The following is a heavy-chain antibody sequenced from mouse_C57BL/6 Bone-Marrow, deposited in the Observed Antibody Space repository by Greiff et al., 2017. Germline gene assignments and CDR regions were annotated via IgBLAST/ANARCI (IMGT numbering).Heavy chain of an antibody. CDR2: LSSGGDYI. Sequence: EVMLVESGEGLVKPGGSLKLSCAASGFTFSSYAMSWVRQTPEKRLEWVAYLSSGGDYIYYADTVTGRFPISRDNARNTLYLQMGGLKSEDTAMYYCTRDRMVKCAMDYWGQGTSVTVSS. CDR3: TRDRMVKCAMDY. CDR1: GFTFSSYA. D-gene: IGHD2-1*01. V-gene: IGHV5-9-1*02. J-gene: IGHJ4*01.